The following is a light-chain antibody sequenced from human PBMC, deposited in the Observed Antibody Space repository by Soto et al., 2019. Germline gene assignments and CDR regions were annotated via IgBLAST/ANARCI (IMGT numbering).Light chain of an antibody. CDR1: SSDVGGYDY. CDR2: EVF. Sequence: QSVLTQPASVSGSPGQSITISCTGTSSDVGGYDYVSWYQQHPGKVPKLMTYEVFRRPSGISDRFSGSKSGNTASLTISGLQAEDEADYYCCSYTTTSTFVFGGGTKVTVL. V-gene: IGLV2-14*03. CDR3: CSYTTTSTFV. J-gene: IGLJ2*01.